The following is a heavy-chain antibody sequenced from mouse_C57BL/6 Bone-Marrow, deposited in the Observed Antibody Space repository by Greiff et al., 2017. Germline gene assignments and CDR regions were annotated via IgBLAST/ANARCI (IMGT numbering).Heavy chain of an antibody. V-gene: IGHV1-52*01. Sequence: QVHVKQPGAELVRPGSSVKLSCKASGYTFTSYWMHWVKQRPIQGLEWIGNIDPSDSETHYNQKFKDKATLTVDKSSSTAYMQLSSLTSEDSAVYYCAPHGFAYWGQGTLVTVSA. CDR1: GYTFTSYW. CDR2: IDPSDSET. CDR3: APHGFAY. J-gene: IGHJ3*01.